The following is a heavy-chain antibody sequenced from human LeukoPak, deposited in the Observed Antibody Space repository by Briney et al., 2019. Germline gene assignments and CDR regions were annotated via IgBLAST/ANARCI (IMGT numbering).Heavy chain of an antibody. Sequence: ASVKVSCKASGYTFTSYGISWVRQAPGQGLEWMGWISAYNGNTNNEQKLQGRVTMTTDTSTSTAYMELRSLRSDDTAVYYCARDLEAIFGVVSFDYWGQGTLVTVSS. CDR1: GYTFTSYG. CDR2: ISAYNGNT. D-gene: IGHD3-3*01. CDR3: ARDLEAIFGVVSFDY. V-gene: IGHV1-18*01. J-gene: IGHJ4*02.